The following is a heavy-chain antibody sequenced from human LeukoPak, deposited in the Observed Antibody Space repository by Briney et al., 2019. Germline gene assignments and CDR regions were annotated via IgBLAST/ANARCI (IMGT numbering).Heavy chain of an antibody. CDR2: IKQDGSEK. V-gene: IGHV3-7*04. Sequence: GGALRLSCADSGFTLSSYWMSWVRQAPGKGLEWVANIKQDGSEKYYVDAVKGRFTISRDNAKNSLYLQMNSLRAEDTAVYYCARDVLSYCSSTSCYDYYYYYGMDVWGQGTTVTVSS. D-gene: IGHD2-2*01. J-gene: IGHJ6*02. CDR1: GFTLSSYW. CDR3: ARDVLSYCSSTSCYDYYYYYGMDV.